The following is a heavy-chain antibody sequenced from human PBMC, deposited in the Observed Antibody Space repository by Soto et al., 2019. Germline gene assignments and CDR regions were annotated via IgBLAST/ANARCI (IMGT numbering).Heavy chain of an antibody. J-gene: IGHJ6*02. CDR2: ISSSSSTI. V-gene: IGHV3-48*02. Sequence: EVQLVESGGGLVQPGGSLRLSCAASGFTFSSYSMNWVRQAPGKGLEWVSYISSSSSTIYYADSVKGRFTISRDNAKNSLYRQMNSLRDEDTAVYYCARDTIGMDVWGQGTTVTVSS. CDR1: GFTFSSYS. D-gene: IGHD3-10*01. CDR3: ARDTIGMDV.